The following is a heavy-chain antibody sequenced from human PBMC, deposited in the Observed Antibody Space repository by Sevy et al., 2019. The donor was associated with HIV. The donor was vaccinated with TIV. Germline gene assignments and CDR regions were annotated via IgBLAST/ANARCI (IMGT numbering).Heavy chain of an antibody. CDR2: ISYDGSNK. J-gene: IGHJ4*02. CDR1: GFTFNNYA. D-gene: IGHD6-13*01. CDR3: ARDFAAAGTYYFDY. Sequence: GGSLRLSCAASGFTFNNYAMHWVRQAPGKGLEWVAVISYDGSNKYYADSVKGRFTISRDNSKNTLYLQMNSLRAEDTAVYYCARDFAAAGTYYFDYWGQGILVTVSS. V-gene: IGHV3-30-3*01.